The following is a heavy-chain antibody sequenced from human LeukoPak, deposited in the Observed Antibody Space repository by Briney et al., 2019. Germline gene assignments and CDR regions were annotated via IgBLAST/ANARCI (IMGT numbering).Heavy chain of an antibody. CDR1: GGTFSSYA. CDR3: ARGHDSSGYFVY. D-gene: IGHD3-22*01. Sequence: SVKVSCKASGGTFSSYAISWVRQAPGQGLEWMGGIIPIFGAANYAQKFQGRVTITTDESTSTAYMELSSLRSEDTAVYYCARGHDSSGYFVYWGQGTLVTVSS. V-gene: IGHV1-69*05. J-gene: IGHJ4*02. CDR2: IIPIFGAA.